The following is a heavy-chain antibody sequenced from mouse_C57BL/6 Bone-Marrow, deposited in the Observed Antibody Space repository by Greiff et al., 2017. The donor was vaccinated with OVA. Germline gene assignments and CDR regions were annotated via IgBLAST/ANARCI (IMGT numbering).Heavy chain of an antibody. CDR3: ARHEDGYYASYFDY. CDR1: GYAFSSSW. D-gene: IGHD2-3*01. Sequence: VQLVESGPELVKPGASVKISCKASGYAFSSSWMNWVKQRPGKGLEWIGRIYPGDGDTNYNGKLKGKATLTADKSSSTAYMQLSSLTSEDSAVYFCARHEDGYYASYFDYWGQGTTLTVSS. CDR2: IYPGDGDT. V-gene: IGHV1-82*01. J-gene: IGHJ2*01.